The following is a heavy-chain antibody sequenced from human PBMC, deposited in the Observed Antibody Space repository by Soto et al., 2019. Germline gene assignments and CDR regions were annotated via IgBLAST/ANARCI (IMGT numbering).Heavy chain of an antibody. CDR1: GFTFSNAW. J-gene: IGHJ4*02. CDR2: IKSKTDGGTT. V-gene: IGHV3-15*07. Sequence: GGSLRLSCAASGFTFSNAWMNWVRQAPGKGLEWVGRIKSKTDGGTTDYAAPVKGRFTISRDDSKNTLYLQMNSLKTEDTAVYYCTTDTYYDFWSGYYKHRLFDYWGQGTLVTVSS. D-gene: IGHD3-3*01. CDR3: TTDTYYDFWSGYYKHRLFDY.